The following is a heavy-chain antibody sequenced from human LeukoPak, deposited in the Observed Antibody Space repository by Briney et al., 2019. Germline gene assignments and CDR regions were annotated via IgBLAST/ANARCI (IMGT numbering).Heavy chain of an antibody. V-gene: IGHV4-34*01. CDR1: GGSFSGYY. Sequence: SETLSLTCAVYGGSFSGYYWTWIRQPPGKGLEWIGEINHSGSTSYNPSLKSRVTISVDTSKNQFSLKLRSVTAADTAVYYCAREVDSSSWYEDYYHYYMDVWGKGTTVTDSS. D-gene: IGHD6-13*01. CDR2: INHSGST. J-gene: IGHJ6*03. CDR3: AREVDSSSWYEDYYHYYMDV.